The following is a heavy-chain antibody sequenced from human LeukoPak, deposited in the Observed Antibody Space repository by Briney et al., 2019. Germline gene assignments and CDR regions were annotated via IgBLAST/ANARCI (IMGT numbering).Heavy chain of an antibody. CDR3: ARGPYYYMDV. CDR1: GYTFTGYY. V-gene: IGHV1-8*02. CDR2: MNPNSGNT. J-gene: IGHJ6*03. Sequence: ASVTVSCKASGYTFTGYYMHWVRQATGQGLEWMGWMNPNSGNTGYAQKFQGRVTMTRNTSISTAYMELSSLRSEDTAVYYCARGPYYYMDVWGKGTTVTVSS.